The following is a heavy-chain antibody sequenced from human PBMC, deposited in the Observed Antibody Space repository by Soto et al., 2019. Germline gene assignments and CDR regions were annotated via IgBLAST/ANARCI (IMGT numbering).Heavy chain of an antibody. V-gene: IGHV4-4*07. CDR2: IYSSGTT. Sequence: SETLSLTCTVSGGSISSYYWNWIRQPAGKGLEWIGRIYSSGTTNYNPSLKSRVTISVDTSKNQFSLKLSSVTAADTAVYYCASADIVATIWFDYWGQGTLVTVSS. J-gene: IGHJ4*02. CDR3: ASADIVATIWFDY. D-gene: IGHD5-12*01. CDR1: GGSISSYY.